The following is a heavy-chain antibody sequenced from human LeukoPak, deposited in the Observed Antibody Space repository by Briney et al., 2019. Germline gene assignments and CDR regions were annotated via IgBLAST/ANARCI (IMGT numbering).Heavy chain of an antibody. CDR2: ISSSSSYI. CDR1: GFTFSSYS. V-gene: IGHV3-21*01. Sequence: GGSLRLSCAASGFTFSSYSMSWVRQAPGKGLEWVSSISSSSSYIYYADSVKGRFTISRDNAKNSLYLQMNSLRAEDTAVYYCARDLKAGGADDPFDYWGQGTLVTVSS. CDR3: ARDLKAGGADDPFDY. D-gene: IGHD3-16*01. J-gene: IGHJ4*02.